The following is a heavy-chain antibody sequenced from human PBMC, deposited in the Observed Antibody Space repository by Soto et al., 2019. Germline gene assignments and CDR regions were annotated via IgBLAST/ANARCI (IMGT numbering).Heavy chain of an antibody. J-gene: IGHJ4*02. CDR2: VTDGGGKT. D-gene: IGHD1-26*01. CDR1: GFTVTTYA. V-gene: IGHV3-23*01. CDR3: AKGFIVAATTPEFDY. Sequence: EVQLLESGGGLVQPGGSLRLSCAASGFTVTTYAMSWVRQAPGKGLASVSGVTDGGGKTYYADSVKGRFTISRDNSKNALYLHMNSLTAEDTAVYYCAKGFIVAATTPEFDYWGQGTLVTVSS.